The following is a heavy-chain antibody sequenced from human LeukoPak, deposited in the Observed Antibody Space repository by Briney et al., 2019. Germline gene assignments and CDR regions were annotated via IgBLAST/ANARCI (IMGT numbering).Heavy chain of an antibody. CDR3: ARDGDTSGLDC. CDR2: IKQDGSEK. V-gene: IGHV3-7*01. Sequence: GGSLRLSCAASGFAFSLYWMTWLRQTPSKGLEWVANIKQDGSEKYYVDSVRGRFAISRDNAKNSLYLQMNSLRVEDTAVYYCARDGDTSGLDCWGQGTLVTVSS. J-gene: IGHJ4*02. D-gene: IGHD6-19*01. CDR1: GFAFSLYW.